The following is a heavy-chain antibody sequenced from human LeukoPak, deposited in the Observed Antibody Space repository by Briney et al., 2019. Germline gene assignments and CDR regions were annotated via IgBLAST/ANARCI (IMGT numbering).Heavy chain of an antibody. J-gene: IGHJ4*02. CDR3: ARAYYGSGSYYYDY. CDR2: INPNSGGT. CDR1: GYTFTAYY. D-gene: IGHD3-10*01. Sequence: GASVSVSCTASGYTFTAYYMHWVRQAPGQGPEWMGRINPNSGGTNYAQKFQGRVTMTRDTSISTAYMELSRLQSDDTAVYYCARAYYGSGSYYYDYWGQGTLVTVSS. V-gene: IGHV1-2*06.